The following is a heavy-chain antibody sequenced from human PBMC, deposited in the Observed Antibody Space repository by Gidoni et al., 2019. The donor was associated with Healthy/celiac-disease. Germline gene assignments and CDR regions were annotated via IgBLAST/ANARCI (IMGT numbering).Heavy chain of an antibody. CDR1: GFTFSSYA. J-gene: IGHJ4*02. Sequence: EVQLLESGGGLVQPGGSLRLSCAASGFTFSSYAMSWVLQAPGKGLEWVSAIGGSGGSTYYADAVKGRFTISRDNSKNTLYLQMNSLRAEDTAVYYCAKDGGIVVVPARGFDYWGQGTLVTVSS. D-gene: IGHD2-2*01. CDR3: AKDGGIVVVPARGFDY. V-gene: IGHV3-23*01. CDR2: IGGSGGST.